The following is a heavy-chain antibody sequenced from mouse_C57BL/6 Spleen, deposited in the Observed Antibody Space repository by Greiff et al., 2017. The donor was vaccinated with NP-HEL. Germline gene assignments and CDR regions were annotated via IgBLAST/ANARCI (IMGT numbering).Heavy chain of an antibody. V-gene: IGHV1-9*01. J-gene: IGHJ3*01. Sequence: QVQLQQSGAELMKPGASVKLSCKAPGYTFTGYWIEWVKQRPGHGLEWIGEILPGSGSTNYNEKFKGKATFTADTSSNTAYMQLSSLKTEVSSSYYCAKSGITTELFAYWGQGTLVTVSA. CDR3: AKSGITTELFAY. D-gene: IGHD1-1*01. CDR2: ILPGSGST. CDR1: GYTFTGYW.